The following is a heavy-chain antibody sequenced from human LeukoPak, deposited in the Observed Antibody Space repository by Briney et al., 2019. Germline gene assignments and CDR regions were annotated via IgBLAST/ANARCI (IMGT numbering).Heavy chain of an antibody. Sequence: GGSLRLSCAASGFTYSSYWMHWVRQTPGKGLVWVSRINPDGSSTNYADSVEGRFTISRDNAENTLYLQMNSLRAEDTAVYYCARLVPTLDYWGQGTLVTVSS. D-gene: IGHD3-10*01. J-gene: IGHJ4*02. CDR3: ARLVPTLDY. CDR1: GFTYSSYW. CDR2: INPDGSST. V-gene: IGHV3-74*01.